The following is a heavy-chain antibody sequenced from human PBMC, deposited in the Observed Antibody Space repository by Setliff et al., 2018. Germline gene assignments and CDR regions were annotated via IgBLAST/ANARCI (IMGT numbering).Heavy chain of an antibody. J-gene: IGHJ3*02. CDR3: ARGGSSGLYAFDI. D-gene: IGHD6-19*01. Sequence: ASVKVSCKASGYTFTGYYMHWVRQAPGQGLEWMGWINPNSGGTNYAQKFQGWVTMTRAASISTAYMELSRLRSDDTAVYYCARGGSSGLYAFDIWGQGTMVTVSS. CDR2: INPNSGGT. V-gene: IGHV1-2*04. CDR1: GYTFTGYY.